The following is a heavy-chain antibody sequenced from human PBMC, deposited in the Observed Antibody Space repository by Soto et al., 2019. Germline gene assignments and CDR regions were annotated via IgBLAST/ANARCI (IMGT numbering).Heavy chain of an antibody. CDR3: AHRPRGYAYYFDF. D-gene: IGHD5-12*01. J-gene: IGHJ4*02. V-gene: IGHV2-5*02. CDR2: IFWDDDK. CDR1: GFSLSTRGVG. Sequence: QITLKESGPTLMKPTQTLTLTCTFSGFSLSTRGVGVAWIRQPPGKALEWLALIFWDDDKWYNPSLKSRLTITEDTSKNQVVLIMTNIDPVDTATYYCAHRPRGYAYYFDFWGQGTLVTVSS.